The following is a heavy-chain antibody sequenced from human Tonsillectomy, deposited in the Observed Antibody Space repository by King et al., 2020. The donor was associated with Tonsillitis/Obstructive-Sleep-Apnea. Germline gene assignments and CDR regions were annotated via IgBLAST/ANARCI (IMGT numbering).Heavy chain of an antibody. CDR3: ARDDVVGRYIDS. CDR1: GHSFTRYY. V-gene: IGHV1-46*01. J-gene: IGHJ4*02. Sequence: QLVQSGAEVKTPGASVKVSCRASGHSFTRYYIHWVRQARGQGLEWMGIINPSDGITTYAQKFQGRVTMTTDTSASTVYLELSSLRSEDTAVYYCARDDVVGRYIDSWGQGTLVTVSS. CDR2: INPSDGIT. D-gene: IGHD1-14*01.